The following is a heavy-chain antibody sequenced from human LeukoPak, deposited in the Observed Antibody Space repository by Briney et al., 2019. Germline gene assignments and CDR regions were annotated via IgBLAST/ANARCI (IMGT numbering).Heavy chain of an antibody. CDR1: GFTFSSYA. V-gene: IGHV3-23*01. Sequence: GGSLRLSCAASGFTFSSYAMSWVGQAPGRGLEWGSAISGSGGSTYYADSVKGRFTISRDNSKNTLYLQMNSLRAEDTAVYYCAKDSSLGSSSWYFPYYFDYWGQGTLVTVSS. CDR2: ISGSGGST. CDR3: AKDSSLGSSSWYFPYYFDY. J-gene: IGHJ4*02. D-gene: IGHD6-13*01.